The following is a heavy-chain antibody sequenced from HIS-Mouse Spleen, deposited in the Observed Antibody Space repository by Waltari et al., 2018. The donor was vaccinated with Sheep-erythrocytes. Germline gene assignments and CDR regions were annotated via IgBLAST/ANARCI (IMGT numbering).Heavy chain of an antibody. Sequence: EVQLVESGGGLVKPGGSLRLSCAASGFTFSRYSMNWVRQAPGKGLEWVSSISSSSSYIYYADSVKGRFTISRDNAKNSLYLQMNSLRAEDTAVYYCAREGTMVRGAHSFDYWGQGTLVTVSS. D-gene: IGHD3-10*01. V-gene: IGHV3-21*01. CDR2: ISSSSSYI. CDR1: GFTFSRYS. CDR3: AREGTMVRGAHSFDY. J-gene: IGHJ4*02.